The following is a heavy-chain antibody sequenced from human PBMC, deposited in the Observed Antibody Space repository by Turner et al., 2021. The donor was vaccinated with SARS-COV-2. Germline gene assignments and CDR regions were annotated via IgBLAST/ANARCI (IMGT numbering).Heavy chain of an antibody. J-gene: IGHJ6*02. CDR3: AREDDFWSGYQYYRMDV. CDR2: ISSRTIFI. Sequence: EVQLLESGGGLVQPGGSLRLSCAASGFTFRNYAMSWVRQAPGKGLEWVSSISSRTIFIYYADSVKGRFTISRDNAKNSLYLQMNSLRAEDTAVYYCAREDDFWSGYQYYRMDVWGQGTTVTVS. V-gene: IGHV3-21*02. D-gene: IGHD3-3*01. CDR1: GFTFRNYA.